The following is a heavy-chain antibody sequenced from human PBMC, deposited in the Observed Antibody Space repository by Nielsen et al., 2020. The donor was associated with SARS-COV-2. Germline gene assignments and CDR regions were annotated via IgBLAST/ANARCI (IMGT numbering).Heavy chain of an antibody. J-gene: IGHJ6*03. CDR3: ARVSSGKYGSGNYMDV. Sequence: GESLKISCAASGFTFSSYAMHWVRQAPGKGLEWVAVIWYDGSNKYYADSVKGRFTISRDNSKNTLYLQMNSLRAEDTAVYYCARVSSGKYGSGNYMDVWGKGTTVTVSS. CDR2: IWYDGSNK. CDR1: GFTFSSYA. D-gene: IGHD3-10*01. V-gene: IGHV3-33*08.